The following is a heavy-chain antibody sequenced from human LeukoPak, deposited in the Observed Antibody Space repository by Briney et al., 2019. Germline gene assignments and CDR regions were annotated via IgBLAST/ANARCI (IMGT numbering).Heavy chain of an antibody. D-gene: IGHD6-13*01. Sequence: ASVKVSCKASGYTFTSYGISWVRQAPGQGLEWMGWISAYNGNTNYAQKLQGRVTMTTDTSTSTAYMELRSLRSDDTAVYYCARVSSSWYRRAYYFDYWGLGTLVTVSS. V-gene: IGHV1-18*04. J-gene: IGHJ4*02. CDR1: GYTFTSYG. CDR3: ARVSSSWYRRAYYFDY. CDR2: ISAYNGNT.